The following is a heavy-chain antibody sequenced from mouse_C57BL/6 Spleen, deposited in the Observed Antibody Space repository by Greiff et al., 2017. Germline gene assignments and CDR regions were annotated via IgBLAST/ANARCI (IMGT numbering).Heavy chain of an antibody. J-gene: IGHJ2*01. CDR1: GYTFTDYY. Sequence: VVKPGASVKISCKASGYTFTDYYMNWVKQSHGKSLEWIGDINPNNGGTSYNQKFKGKATLTVDKSSSTAYMELRSLTSEDSAVYYCARERLRRGLDYWGQGTTLTVSS. V-gene: IGHV1-26*01. CDR3: ARERLRRGLDY. CDR2: INPNNGGT. D-gene: IGHD2-4*01.